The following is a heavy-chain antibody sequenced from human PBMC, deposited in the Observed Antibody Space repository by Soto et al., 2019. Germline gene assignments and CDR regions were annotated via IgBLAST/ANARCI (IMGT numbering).Heavy chain of an antibody. V-gene: IGHV4-59*01. CDR1: GGSISSYY. CDR3: ASRPAEAEYFQH. J-gene: IGHJ1*01. Sequence: SETLSLTCTVSGGSISSYYWSWIRQPPGNGLEWIGYIYYSGSTNYNPSLKSRVTISVDTSKNQFSLKLSSVTAADTAVYYCASRPAEAEYFQHWGQGTLVTVSS. CDR2: IYYSGST.